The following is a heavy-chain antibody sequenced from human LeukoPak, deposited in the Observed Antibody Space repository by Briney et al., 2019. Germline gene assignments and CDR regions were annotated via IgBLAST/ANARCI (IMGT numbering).Heavy chain of an antibody. Sequence: PGGSLRLSCAASGFTFSSYGMHWVRQAPGKGLEWVAVISYDGSNKYYADSVKGRFTISRDNSKNTLYLQINSLRAEDTAVYYCAKGRGWAEIDYWGQGTLVTVSS. CDR1: GFTFSSYG. CDR2: ISYDGSNK. D-gene: IGHD6-19*01. J-gene: IGHJ4*02. V-gene: IGHV3-30*18. CDR3: AKGRGWAEIDY.